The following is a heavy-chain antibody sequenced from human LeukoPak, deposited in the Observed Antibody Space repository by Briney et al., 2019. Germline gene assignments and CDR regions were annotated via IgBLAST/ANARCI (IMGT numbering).Heavy chain of an antibody. CDR2: IWYGGSNK. CDR1: GFTFSSYG. V-gene: IGHV3-30*02. J-gene: IGHJ6*03. D-gene: IGHD6-6*01. CDR3: AKGSYSSSWNYYYYYYMDV. Sequence: GGSLRLSCAASGFTFSSYGMHWVRQAPGKGLEWVAVIWYGGSNKYYADSVKGRFTISRDNSKNTLYLQMNSLRAEDTAVYYCAKGSYSSSWNYYYYYYMDVWGKGITVTVSS.